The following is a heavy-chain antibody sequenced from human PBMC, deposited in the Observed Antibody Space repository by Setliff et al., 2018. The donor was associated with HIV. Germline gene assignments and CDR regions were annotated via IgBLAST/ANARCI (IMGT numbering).Heavy chain of an antibody. CDR3: ARHSSSGYLPYYFDY. CDR1: GGSISGSSDY. D-gene: IGHD3-3*01. Sequence: SETLSLTCTVSGGSISGSSDYWGWIRQPPGKGLEWIGSIFYTGSTYYNPSPKGRVTVSVDTSINQFSLKLSSVTAADTSVYYCARHSSSGYLPYYFDYWGQGTLVTVSS. CDR2: IFYTGST. V-gene: IGHV4-39*01. J-gene: IGHJ4*02.